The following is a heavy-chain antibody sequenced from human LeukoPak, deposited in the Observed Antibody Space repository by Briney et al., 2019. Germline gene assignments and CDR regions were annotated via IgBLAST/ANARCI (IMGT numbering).Heavy chain of an antibody. CDR1: GFTFSDYY. D-gene: IGHD2-2*01. CDR3: ARAPTVLVGYCSSSSCQADY. V-gene: IGHV3-11*04. J-gene: IGHJ4*02. Sequence: RGSLRLSCAASGFTFSDYYMSWIRQAPGKGLEWVSYISSSGSTIYYADSVKGRFTISRDNAKNSLYLQMNSLRAEDTAVYYCARAPTVLVGYCSSSSCQADYWGQGTLVTVSS. CDR2: ISSSGSTI.